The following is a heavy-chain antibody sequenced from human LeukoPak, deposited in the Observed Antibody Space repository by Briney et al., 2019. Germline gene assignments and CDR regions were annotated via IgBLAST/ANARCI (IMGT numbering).Heavy chain of an antibody. Sequence: SETLSLTCAVYGGSFSGYYWSWIRQPPGKGLEWIGEINHSGSTNYNPSLKSRVTISVDTSKNQSSLKLSSVTAAATAVYYCARDVYGADYWGQGTLVTVSS. CDR3: ARDVYGADY. J-gene: IGHJ4*02. CDR2: INHSGST. V-gene: IGHV4-34*01. D-gene: IGHD4-17*01. CDR1: GGSFSGYY.